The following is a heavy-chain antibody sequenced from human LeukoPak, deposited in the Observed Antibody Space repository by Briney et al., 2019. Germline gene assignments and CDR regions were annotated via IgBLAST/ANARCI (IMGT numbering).Heavy chain of an antibody. D-gene: IGHD3-10*01. V-gene: IGHV1-69*05. Sequence: ASVKVSCKASGGTFCSYAISWVRQAPGQGLEWMGRIIPIFGTANYAQKFQGRVTITTDESTSTAYMELSSLRSEDTAVYYCARESKLLWFGELLYYFDYWGQGTLVTVSS. J-gene: IGHJ4*02. CDR2: IIPIFGTA. CDR1: GGTFCSYA. CDR3: ARESKLLWFGELLYYFDY.